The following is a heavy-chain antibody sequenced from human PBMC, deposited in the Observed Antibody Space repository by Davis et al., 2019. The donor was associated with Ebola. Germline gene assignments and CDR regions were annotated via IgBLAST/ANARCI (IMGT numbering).Heavy chain of an antibody. CDR2: IKSKTDGGTI. CDR1: GFTFDDYG. D-gene: IGHD4-17*01. Sequence: GGSLRLSCAASGFTFDDYGMSWVRQAPGKGLEWVGRIKSKTDGGTIDYAAPVKGRFTISRDDSKSTLYLQMNSLKIEDTAVYYCTTLSTMTTVYFDLWGRGTLVTVSS. CDR3: TTLSTMTTVYFDL. V-gene: IGHV3-15*01. J-gene: IGHJ2*01.